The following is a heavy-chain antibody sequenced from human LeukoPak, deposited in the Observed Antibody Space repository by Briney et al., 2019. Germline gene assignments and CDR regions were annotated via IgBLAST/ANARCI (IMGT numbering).Heavy chain of an antibody. CDR2: ISYDGSNK. J-gene: IGHJ4*02. D-gene: IGHD3-16*01. CDR3: ARDLGFDY. CDR1: GFTFSSYA. Sequence: PGRSLRLSCAASGFTFSSYAMHWVRQAPGKGLEWVVVISYDGSNKYYADSVKGRFTISRDNSKNTLYLQMNSLRAEDTAVYYCARDLGFDYWGQGTLVTVSS. V-gene: IGHV3-30-3*01.